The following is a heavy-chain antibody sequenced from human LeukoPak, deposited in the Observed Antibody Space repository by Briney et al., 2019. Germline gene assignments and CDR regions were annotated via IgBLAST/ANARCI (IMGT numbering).Heavy chain of an antibody. CDR2: IYYGGTT. Sequence: SETLSLTCTVSGGSISSSSYYWGWIRQPPGKGLEWIGSIYYGGTTYYNPSRKSRVTISVDTAKNQFSLELSSVTAADTAVYYCARHTSHTIGTGDFDYWGQGTLVTVSS. V-gene: IGHV4-39*01. CDR1: GGSISSSSYY. D-gene: IGHD1-1*01. J-gene: IGHJ4*02. CDR3: ARHTSHTIGTGDFDY.